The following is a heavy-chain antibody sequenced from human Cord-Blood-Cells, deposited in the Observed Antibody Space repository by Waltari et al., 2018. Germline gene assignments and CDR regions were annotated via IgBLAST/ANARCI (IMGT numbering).Heavy chain of an antibody. V-gene: IGHV5-51*01. Sequence: EVQLVQSGAEVKKPGESLKISCKGSGYSFTSYWICWVRQMPGKGLEWMGIIYPGDSDTIYSPSFECQVTISAENSISTAYLQWSSLEDSNTAMYYCARKMGAAGSFDYWGQGTLVTVSS. D-gene: IGHD6-19*01. J-gene: IGHJ4*02. CDR1: GYSFTSYW. CDR2: IYPGDSDT. CDR3: ARKMGAAGSFDY.